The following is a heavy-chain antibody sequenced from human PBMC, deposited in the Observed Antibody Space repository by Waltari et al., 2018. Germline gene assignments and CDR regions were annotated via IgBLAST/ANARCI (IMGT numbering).Heavy chain of an antibody. CDR2: IYHSGST. CDR3: ARQRQSRDGYNFSFDY. J-gene: IGHJ4*02. V-gene: IGHV4-38-2*01. CDR1: GYSISSGYY. D-gene: IGHD5-18*01. Sequence: QVQLQESGPGLVKPSETLSLTCAVSGYSISSGYYWGWIRQPPGKGLEWIGSIYHSGSTYYNPSLKSRVTISVDTSKNQFSLKLSSVTAADTAVYYCARQRQSRDGYNFSFDYWGQGTLVTVSS.